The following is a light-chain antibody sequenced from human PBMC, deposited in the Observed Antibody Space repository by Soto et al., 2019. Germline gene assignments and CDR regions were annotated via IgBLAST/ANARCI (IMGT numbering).Light chain of an antibody. V-gene: IGKV3-15*01. J-gene: IGKJ5*01. Sequence: EIVMTQSPDTVYVYTGEGATLTCGASQSVRTKLAWYQQKAGQAPRLLIYGASTRATGIPDRFSGSGSGTEFTLTISSLQSEDFAVYYCQQYNSWPPITFGQGTRLEVK. CDR2: GAS. CDR1: QSVRTK. CDR3: QQYNSWPPIT.